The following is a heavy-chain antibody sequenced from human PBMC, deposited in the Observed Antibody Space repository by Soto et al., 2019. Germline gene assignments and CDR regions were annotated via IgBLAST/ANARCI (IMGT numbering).Heavy chain of an antibody. Sequence: SETLSLTCAVYGGSLSGYYWSWIRQPPGKGLEWIGEINHSGSTNYNPSLKSRATISVDTSKNQFSLKLSSVTAADTAVYYCARLAAAGTPEDYWGQGTLVTVSS. V-gene: IGHV4-34*01. CDR3: ARLAAAGTPEDY. D-gene: IGHD6-13*01. CDR1: GGSLSGYY. CDR2: INHSGST. J-gene: IGHJ4*02.